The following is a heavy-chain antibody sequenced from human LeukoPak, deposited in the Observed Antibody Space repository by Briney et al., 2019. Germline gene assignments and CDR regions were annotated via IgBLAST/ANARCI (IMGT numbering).Heavy chain of an antibody. V-gene: IGHV1-2*06. CDR2: INPNSGGT. Sequence: ASVKVSCKASGYTLTDYYMHWVRQAPGQGLEWMGRINPNSGGTNYAQKFQGRVTMTRDTSISTVYMELSRLRSDDTAVYYCARVGYYDSSGDHYYGMDVWGQGTTVTVSS. CDR3: ARVGYYDSSGDHYYGMDV. CDR1: GYTLTDYY. D-gene: IGHD3-22*01. J-gene: IGHJ6*02.